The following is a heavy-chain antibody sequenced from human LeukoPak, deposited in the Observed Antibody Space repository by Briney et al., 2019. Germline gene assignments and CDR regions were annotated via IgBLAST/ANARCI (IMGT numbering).Heavy chain of an antibody. CDR2: INPNSGGT. CDR1: GYTFTGYY. D-gene: IGHD3-22*01. Sequence: ASVKVSCKASGYTFTGYYMHWVRQAPGQGLEWMGWINPNSGGTNYAQKFQGRVTMTRNTSISTAYMELSRLRSDDTAVYYCAIVVVTDTNFDYWGQGTLVNVSS. J-gene: IGHJ4*02. V-gene: IGHV1-2*02. CDR3: AIVVVTDTNFDY.